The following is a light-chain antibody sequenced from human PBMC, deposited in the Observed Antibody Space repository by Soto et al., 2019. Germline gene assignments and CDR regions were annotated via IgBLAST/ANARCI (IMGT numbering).Light chain of an antibody. J-gene: IGLJ2*01. V-gene: IGLV2-14*01. Sequence: QSALTQPASVSGSPGQSITISCTGTSSDVGGYNYVSWYQQHPGKAPKLMIYDVSNRPSGVSNRFSGSKSGNTASLTISGLQAEDAADYYCSSYTSSSTLGVVFGGGTKLTVL. CDR2: DVS. CDR3: SSYTSSSTLGVV. CDR1: SSDVGGYNY.